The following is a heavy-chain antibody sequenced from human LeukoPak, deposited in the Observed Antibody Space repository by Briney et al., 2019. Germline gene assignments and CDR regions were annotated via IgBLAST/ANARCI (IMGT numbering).Heavy chain of an antibody. CDR1: SGSMSSYY. CDR2: IYYSGST. Sequence: SETLSLTCTVSSGSMSSYYWSWIRQPPGKGLEWIGYIYYSGSTNYNPSLKSRVTISVDTSKNQFSLKLSSVSAADTAVYYCARDRCSGGSCHSDYWGQGTLVTVSS. J-gene: IGHJ4*02. D-gene: IGHD2-15*01. CDR3: ARDRCSGGSCHSDY. V-gene: IGHV4-59*01.